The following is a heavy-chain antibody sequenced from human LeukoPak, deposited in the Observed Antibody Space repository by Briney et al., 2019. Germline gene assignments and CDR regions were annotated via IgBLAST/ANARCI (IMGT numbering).Heavy chain of an antibody. D-gene: IGHD2-15*01. CDR1: GYSISSGYY. J-gene: IGHJ4*02. CDR3: AREGELGYCSGGSCYRARATFDY. CDR2: IYHSGST. Sequence: SETLSLTCTVSGYSISSGYYWGWIRQPPGKGLEWIGSIYHSGSTYYNPSLKSRVTISVDTSKNQFSLKLSSVTAADTAVYYCAREGELGYCSGGSCYRARATFDYWGQGTLVTVSS. V-gene: IGHV4-38-2*02.